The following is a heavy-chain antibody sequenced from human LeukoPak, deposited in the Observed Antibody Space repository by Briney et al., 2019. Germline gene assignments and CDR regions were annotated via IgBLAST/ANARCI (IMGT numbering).Heavy chain of an antibody. CDR1: GYTFTSYY. D-gene: IGHD4-11*01. Sequence: ASVKVSCKASGYTFTSYYMHWVRQAPGQGLEWMGIINPSGGSTSYAQKFQGRVTMTRDTSTSTVYMELSSLRSEDTAVYYCAGDGAEVTTSFDWFDPWGQGTLVTASS. CDR3: AGDGAEVTTSFDWFDP. J-gene: IGHJ5*02. CDR2: INPSGGST. V-gene: IGHV1-46*01.